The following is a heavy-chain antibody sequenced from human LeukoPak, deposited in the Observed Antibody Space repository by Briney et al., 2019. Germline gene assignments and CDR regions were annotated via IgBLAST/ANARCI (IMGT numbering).Heavy chain of an antibody. J-gene: IGHJ4*02. CDR1: GYSFTTYW. CDR2: IYPGDSDT. Sequence: GESLKVSCKGSGYSFTTYWIGWVRQMAGKGLEWMGIIYPGDSDTRYSPSFPGQVAISADKSTSTAYLQWNSLKASDTAMYYCARLGYDSSGYYLDYWGQGTLVTVSS. D-gene: IGHD3-22*01. V-gene: IGHV5-51*01. CDR3: ARLGYDSSGYYLDY.